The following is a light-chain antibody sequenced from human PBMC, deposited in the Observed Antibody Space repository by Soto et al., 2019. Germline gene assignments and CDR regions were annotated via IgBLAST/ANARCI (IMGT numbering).Light chain of an antibody. CDR2: RAS. Sequence: EIVLTQSPGTLSLSPGERATLSCRASQSVSSSYLAWYQQKPGQAPRLLIYRASSSATGILDRFSGSGSGTDFTLSISMLELEDFAVYYCQQYGSSPLYTFGDGPKLEIK. J-gene: IGKJ2*01. V-gene: IGKV3-20*01. CDR1: QSVSSSY. CDR3: QQYGSSPLYT.